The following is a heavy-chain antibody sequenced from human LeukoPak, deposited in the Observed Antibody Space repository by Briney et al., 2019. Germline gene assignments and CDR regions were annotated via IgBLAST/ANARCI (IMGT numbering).Heavy chain of an antibody. Sequence: ASVKVSCKASGYTFTSYGISWVRQPPGQGLEWMGWISAYNGNTNYAQKLQGRVTMTTDTSTSTAYMELRSLRSDDTAVYYCAREMHSSSWGGSASSGTGYWGQGTLVTVSS. CDR3: AREMHSSSWGGSASSGTGY. CDR2: ISAYNGNT. D-gene: IGHD6-6*01. J-gene: IGHJ4*02. CDR1: GYTFTSYG. V-gene: IGHV1-18*01.